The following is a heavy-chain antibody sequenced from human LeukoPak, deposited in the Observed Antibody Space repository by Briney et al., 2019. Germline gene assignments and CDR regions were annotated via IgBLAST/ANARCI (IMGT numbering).Heavy chain of an antibody. D-gene: IGHD6-19*01. CDR2: MNPNSGNT. CDR3: ARDPYSSGWYLGTFDY. V-gene: IGHV1-8*01. J-gene: IGHJ4*02. CDR1: GYTFTSYD. Sequence: ASVKVSCKASGYTFTSYDINWVRQATGQGLEWMGWMNPNSGNTGYAQKFQGRVTMTRDMSTSTVYMELSSLRSEDTAVYYCARDPYSSGWYLGTFDYWGQGTLVTVSS.